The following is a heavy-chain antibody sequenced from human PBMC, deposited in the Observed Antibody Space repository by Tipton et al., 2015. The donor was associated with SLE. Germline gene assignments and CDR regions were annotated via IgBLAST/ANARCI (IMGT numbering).Heavy chain of an antibody. V-gene: IGHV4-39*01. D-gene: IGHD6-19*01. Sequence: TLSLTCSVSGGSISGTSHYWGWIRQSPGKGLEWLGSIYYSGTTYYNPSPKSRVTISVDTSKNQISLKLRSVTAADTAVYYCAGTPWLVRFEYWGQGTLVNVSP. CDR2: IYYSGTT. CDR3: AGTPWLVRFEY. CDR1: GGSISGTSHY. J-gene: IGHJ4*02.